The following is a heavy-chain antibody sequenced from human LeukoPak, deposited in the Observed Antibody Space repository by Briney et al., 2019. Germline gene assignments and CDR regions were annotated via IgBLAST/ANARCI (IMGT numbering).Heavy chain of an antibody. CDR3: AKDGYCSGGSCYANFFDR. D-gene: IGHD2-15*01. CDR2: ISSDGSKE. J-gene: IGHJ4*02. V-gene: IGHV3-30*18. CDR1: GFSFLHYG. Sequence: GRSLRLSCAASGFSFLHYGMHWVRQAPGKGLEWVAFISSDGSKEYYADSVKGRFTISRDNSKNTLYLHVNSPRAEDTAVLFCAKDGYCSGGSCYANFFDRWGQGTLVTVSS.